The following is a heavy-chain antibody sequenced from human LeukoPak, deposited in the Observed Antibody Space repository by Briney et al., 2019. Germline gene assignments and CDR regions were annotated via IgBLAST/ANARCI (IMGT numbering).Heavy chain of an antibody. D-gene: IGHD2-2*01. Sequence: SETPSLTCAVYGGSFSGYYWSWIRQPPGKGLEWIGEINHSGSTNYNPSLKSRVTISVDTSKNQFSLKLSSVTAADTAVYYCASPVVPAAIWGQGTLVTVSS. CDR2: INHSGST. V-gene: IGHV4-34*01. CDR1: GGSFSGYY. CDR3: ASPVVPAAI. J-gene: IGHJ4*02.